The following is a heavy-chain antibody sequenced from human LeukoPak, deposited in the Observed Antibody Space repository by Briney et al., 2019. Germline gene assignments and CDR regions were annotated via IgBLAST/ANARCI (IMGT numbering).Heavy chain of an antibody. CDR1: GASISGSISGGTYY. J-gene: IGHJ4*02. Sequence: TSQTLSLTRTVSGASISGSISGGTYYWNWIRQPAGKGLEWIGRMCNGGTTINYSPSLKSRVTISVDTSKNQFSLNVTSVTAADTAVYYCARSTNRLDSWGQGTLVTVSS. D-gene: IGHD1-14*01. CDR3: ARSTNRLDS. V-gene: IGHV4-61*02. CDR2: MCNGGTT.